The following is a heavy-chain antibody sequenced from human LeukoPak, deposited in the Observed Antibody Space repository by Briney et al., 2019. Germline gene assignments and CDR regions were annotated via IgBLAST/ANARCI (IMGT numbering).Heavy chain of an antibody. CDR1: GITFNTYS. CDR3: LSGNYYFDY. D-gene: IGHD1-26*01. J-gene: IGHJ4*02. V-gene: IGHV3-48*02. Sequence: TGGSLRHSCAASGITFNTYSMSWVRQAPGKGLEWVSYISSGSSTIYYADSVKGRFTISRDNAKNLLYLQMNSLRDEDTAVYYCLSGNYYFDYWGQGTLVTVSS. CDR2: ISSGSSTI.